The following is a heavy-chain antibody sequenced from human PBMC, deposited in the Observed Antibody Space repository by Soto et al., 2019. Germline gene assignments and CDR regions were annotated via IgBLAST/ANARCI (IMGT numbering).Heavy chain of an antibody. CDR2: INHSGST. CDR3: ARGADEWGYYRWFGESPKPNYGMDV. J-gene: IGHJ6*02. Sequence: PSETLSLTCAVYGGSFSGYYWSWIRQPPGKGLEWIGEINHSGSTNYNPSLKSRVTISVDTSKNQFSPKLSSVTAADTAVYYCARGADEWGYYRWFGESPKPNYGMDVWGQGTTVTVSS. D-gene: IGHD3-10*01. V-gene: IGHV4-34*01. CDR1: GGSFSGYY.